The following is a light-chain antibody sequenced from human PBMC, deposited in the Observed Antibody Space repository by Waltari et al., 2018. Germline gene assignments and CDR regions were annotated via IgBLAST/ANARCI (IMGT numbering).Light chain of an antibody. V-gene: IGKV1-9*01. CDR1: QGISNY. Sequence: DIQLTQSPSFLSASVGARVTITCRSSQGISNYLAWYKQKPGKAPKLLIHTASTLQGGVPSRFSGSGSGTEFTLTISSLQPEDFATYYCQHRHSYPITFGQGTRLEIK. CDR2: TAS. J-gene: IGKJ5*01. CDR3: QHRHSYPIT.